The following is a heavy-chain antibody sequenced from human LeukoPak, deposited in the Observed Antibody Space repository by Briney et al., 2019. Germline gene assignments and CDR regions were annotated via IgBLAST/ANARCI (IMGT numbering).Heavy chain of an antibody. D-gene: IGHD2-2*01. CDR1: GYTFTSYD. Sequence: ASVKVSCKASGYTFTSYDINWVRQATGQGLEWMGWMNPNSGNAGYAQKFQGRATITRNTSISTAYMELSSLRSEDTAVYYCARLSLSCSSTSCYEWFDPWGQGTLVTVSS. J-gene: IGHJ5*02. CDR3: ARLSLSCSSTSCYEWFDP. CDR2: MNPNSGNA. V-gene: IGHV1-8*03.